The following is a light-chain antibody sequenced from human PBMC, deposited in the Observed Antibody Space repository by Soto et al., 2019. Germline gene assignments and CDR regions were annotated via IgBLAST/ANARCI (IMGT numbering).Light chain of an antibody. CDR3: QQVGSSPEYT. CDR1: QSVSSSQ. V-gene: IGKV3-20*01. J-gene: IGKJ2*01. Sequence: EIVLTQSPGTLSLSPGERATLSCRASQSVSSSQLAWYQQKPGQAPRLLIYGPSTTATGIPDRFSGGGSGTDFTLTISRLEPEDFEVYYCQQVGSSPEYTFGQGTKLEVK. CDR2: GPS.